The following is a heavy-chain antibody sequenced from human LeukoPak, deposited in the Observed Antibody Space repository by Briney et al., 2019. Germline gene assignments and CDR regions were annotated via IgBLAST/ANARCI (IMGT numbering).Heavy chain of an antibody. Sequence: PGGSLRLSCAASGFTFSSYGMHWVRQAPGKGLEWVSFIRYDGSNEYYADSVKGRFTISRDNARNSLFLQMNSLRVEDTAVYYCASQSYARFDPWGQGTLVTVSS. J-gene: IGHJ5*02. CDR2: IRYDGSNE. D-gene: IGHD3-16*01. CDR1: GFTFSSYG. CDR3: ASQSYARFDP. V-gene: IGHV3-30*02.